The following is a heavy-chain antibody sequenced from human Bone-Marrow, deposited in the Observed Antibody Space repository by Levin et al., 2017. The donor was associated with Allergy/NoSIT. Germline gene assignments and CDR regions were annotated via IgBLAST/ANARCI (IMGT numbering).Heavy chain of an antibody. CDR1: GFTVSNNY. V-gene: IGHV3-53*03. CDR3: ARVPGYS. D-gene: IGHD6-25*01. J-gene: IGHJ4*02. CDR2: MYSGGTT. Sequence: GESLKISFAASGFTVSNNYMAWVRQPPGKGLEWVSFMYSGGTTHYADSVKGRFTIPRDNSKNTLYLQMNSLRAEDTAVYYCARVPGYSWGQGTLVTVSS.